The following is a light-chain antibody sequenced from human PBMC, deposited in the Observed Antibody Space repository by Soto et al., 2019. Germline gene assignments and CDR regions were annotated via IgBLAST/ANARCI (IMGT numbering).Light chain of an antibody. V-gene: IGLV2-14*03. CDR2: DVS. J-gene: IGLJ2*01. Sequence: QSALTQPASVSGSPGQSIAISCTGTSSDVGGYNFVSWYQQHPGKAPKPMIYDVSNRPSGVYNRFSGSKSGNTASLTISGLQAEDEADYYCSSYSGSSTLVVFGGGTQLTVL. CDR1: SSDVGGYNF. CDR3: SSYSGSSTLVV.